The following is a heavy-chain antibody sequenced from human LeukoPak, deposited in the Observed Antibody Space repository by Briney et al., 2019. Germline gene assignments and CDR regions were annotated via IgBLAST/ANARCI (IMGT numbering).Heavy chain of an antibody. J-gene: IGHJ6*03. D-gene: IGHD6-6*01. V-gene: IGHV1-69*05. CDR3: ARDRGYSSSSDDYYYYMDV. CDR2: IIPIFGTA. CDR1: GGTFSSYA. Sequence: SVKVSCKASGGTFSSYAISWVRQAPGQGLEWMGGIIPIFGTANYAQKFQGRATITTDESTSTAYMELSSLRSEDTAVYYCARDRGYSSSSDDYYYYMDVWGKGTTVTVSS.